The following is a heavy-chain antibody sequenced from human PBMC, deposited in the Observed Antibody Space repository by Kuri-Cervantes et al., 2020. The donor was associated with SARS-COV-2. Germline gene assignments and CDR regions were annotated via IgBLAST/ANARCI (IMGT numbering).Heavy chain of an antibody. CDR1: GYSFTSYW. Sequence: KVSCEGSGYSFTSYWIGWVRQMPGKGLEWMGIIYPGDSDTTYSPSFQGQVTISADKAISIAYLQWSSLKASDTAMYYCARSLAARRYNWFDPWGQGTLVTVSS. V-gene: IGHV5-51*01. D-gene: IGHD6-6*01. CDR3: ARSLAARRYNWFDP. J-gene: IGHJ5*02. CDR2: IYPGDSDT.